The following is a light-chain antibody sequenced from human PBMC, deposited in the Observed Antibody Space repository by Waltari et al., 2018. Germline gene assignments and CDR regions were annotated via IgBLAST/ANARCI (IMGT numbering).Light chain of an antibody. CDR1: QSISRD. J-gene: IGKJ2*01. CDR2: SAS. V-gene: IGKV3-15*01. Sequence: ETVMTQSPVTLSVSPGESVTLSCRASQSISRDLAWYQQRPGQPPRLLIYSASTSAANIPARFSGSGSGTEFTLTIGSLQSEDFAIYYCQQYYDWPPYTFGQGTKLEI. CDR3: QQYYDWPPYT.